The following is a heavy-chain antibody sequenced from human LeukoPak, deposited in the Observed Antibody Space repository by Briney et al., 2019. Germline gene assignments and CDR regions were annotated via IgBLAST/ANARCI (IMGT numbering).Heavy chain of an antibody. J-gene: IGHJ4*02. CDR2: IYYSGST. CDR3: ARIGDY. V-gene: IGHV4-59*01. D-gene: IGHD3-10*01. CDR1: GGSISSYY. Sequence: TSETLSLTCTVSGGSISSYYWSWSRQPPGKGLEWIGYIYYSGSTNYNPSLKSRVTISVDTSKNQFSLKLSSVTAADTAVYYCARIGDYWGQGTLLTVSS.